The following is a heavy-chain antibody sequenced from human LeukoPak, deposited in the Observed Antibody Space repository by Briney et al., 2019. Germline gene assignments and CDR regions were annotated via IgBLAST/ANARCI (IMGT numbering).Heavy chain of an antibody. CDR1: GFTFSSHG. J-gene: IGHJ6*04. CDR3: AELGITMIGGV. D-gene: IGHD3-10*02. CDR2: ISPSGGIT. V-gene: IGHV3-23*01. Sequence: GGSLRLSCAASGFTFSSHGMNWVRQAPGKGLEWVSGISPSGGITYYTDSVKGRFTISRDNSKNSLYLQMNSLRAEDTAVYYCAELGITMIGGVWGKGTTVTISS.